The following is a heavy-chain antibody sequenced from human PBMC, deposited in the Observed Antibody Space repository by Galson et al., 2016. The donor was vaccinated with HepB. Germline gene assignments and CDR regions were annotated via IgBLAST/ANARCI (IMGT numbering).Heavy chain of an antibody. J-gene: IGHJ6*02. Sequence: SLRLSCAASGFTFSNAWMSWVRQAPGKGLEWVGRVKSKIDGGTTDYAAPVKGRFTISRDDSKNTLYLQMNSLRAEDTAVSYCAREDAYNFGGPRPNYGMDVWGQGTTVTVSS. CDR3: AREDAYNFGGPRPNYGMDV. CDR1: GFTFSNAW. CDR2: VKSKIDGGTT. D-gene: IGHD5-24*01. V-gene: IGHV3-15*01.